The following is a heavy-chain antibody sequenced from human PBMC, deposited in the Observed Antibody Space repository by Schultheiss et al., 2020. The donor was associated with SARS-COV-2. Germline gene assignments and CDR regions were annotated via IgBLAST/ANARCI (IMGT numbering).Heavy chain of an antibody. CDR2: IWYDGSNK. Sequence: GGSLRLSCAASGFTFSSYGMHWVRQAPGKGLEWVAVIWYDGSNKYYADSVKGRFTISRDNSKNTLYLQMNSLRAEDTALYHCARGSDCTNGVCYLEPPYYYYGMDVWGQGTTVTVSS. J-gene: IGHJ6*02. CDR3: ARGSDCTNGVCYLEPPYYYYGMDV. D-gene: IGHD2-8*01. CDR1: GFTFSSYG. V-gene: IGHV3-33*01.